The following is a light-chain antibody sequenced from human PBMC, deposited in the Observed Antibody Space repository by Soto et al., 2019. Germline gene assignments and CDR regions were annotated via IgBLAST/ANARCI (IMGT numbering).Light chain of an antibody. CDR1: QSLLHSNGNTY. CDR3: MQGLHGPWT. CDR2: LSF. Sequence: DVVMTQSPLSQPVTPGEPASISCRSSQSLLHSNGNTYLDWYLQKPGQSPQLLIYLSFNRASGVPDRFSGSGTGTDFTLKISRVEAEDVGVYYCMQGLHGPWTFGQGTKVEIK. J-gene: IGKJ1*01. V-gene: IGKV2-28*01.